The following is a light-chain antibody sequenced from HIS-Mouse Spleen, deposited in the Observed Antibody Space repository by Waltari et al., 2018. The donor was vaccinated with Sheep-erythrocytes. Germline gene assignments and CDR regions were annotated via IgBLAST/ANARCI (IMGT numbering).Light chain of an antibody. CDR1: SRDVGSYNL. CDR2: EGS. V-gene: IGLV2-23*01. Sequence: QSALTQPASVSGSPVQSITISCTGTSRDVGSYNLVSWYQHHPGKAPKLMIYEGSKRPSGVSNLFSGSKSGTTASLTISGLQAEDDADYYCCSYAGSSTPWVFGGGTKLTVL. CDR3: CSYAGSSTPWV. J-gene: IGLJ3*02.